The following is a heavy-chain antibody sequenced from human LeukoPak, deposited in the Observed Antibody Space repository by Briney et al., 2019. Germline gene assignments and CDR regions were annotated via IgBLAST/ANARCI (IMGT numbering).Heavy chain of an antibody. V-gene: IGHV3-33*08. J-gene: IGHJ4*02. CDR3: AREGEGYCTNGVCYRLGASDY. CDR1: GFSFRRYG. Sequence: GWALRLSCAASGFSFRRYGMHWVRQAPGKGLEWVAFVRYDGSNKYYAESVKGRFTISRDNSKNTLFLQMNSLRAEDTAVYYGAREGEGYCTNGVCYRLGASDYWGQGTLVTVSS. D-gene: IGHD2-8*01. CDR2: VRYDGSNK.